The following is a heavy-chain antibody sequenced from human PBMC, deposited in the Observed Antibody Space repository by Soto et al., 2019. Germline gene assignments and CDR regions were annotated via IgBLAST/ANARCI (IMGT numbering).Heavy chain of an antibody. D-gene: IGHD4-17*01. CDR1: GGSFSGYY. CDR3: ARAEGDYGDYPPQH. V-gene: IGHV4-34*01. CDR2: INHSGST. J-gene: IGHJ1*01. Sequence: ETLSLTCAVYGGSFSGYYWSWIRQPPGKGLEWIGEINHSGSTNYNPSLKSRVTISVDTSKNQFSLKLSSVTAADTAVYYCARAEGDYGDYPPQHWGQGTLVTVSS.